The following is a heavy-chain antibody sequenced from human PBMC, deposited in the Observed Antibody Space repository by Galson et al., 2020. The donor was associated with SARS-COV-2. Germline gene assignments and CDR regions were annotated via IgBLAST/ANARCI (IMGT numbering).Heavy chain of an antibody. CDR3: AGGQWLANFDS. V-gene: IGHV4-59*01. CDR1: GASIKNSF. D-gene: IGHD6-19*01. Sequence: SETLSLTCTVSGASIKNSFWSWIRQPPGKGLEWIGLTHFSGTRSYNPSLRSRVALSLDTTKNRFSLELTSVTAADTAVYYCAGGQWLANFDSWGQGSLVTVSS. CDR2: THFSGTR. J-gene: IGHJ4*02.